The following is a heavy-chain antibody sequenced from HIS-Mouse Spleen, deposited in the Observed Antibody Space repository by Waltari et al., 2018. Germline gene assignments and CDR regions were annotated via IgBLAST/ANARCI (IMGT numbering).Heavy chain of an antibody. CDR1: GFTFSSYS. CDR2: ISSSSSYI. Sequence: EVQLVESGGGLVKPGGSLILSCAASGFTFSSYSMNWVRQAPGKGLEWVSSISSSSSYIYYADSVKGRFTISRDNAKNSLYLQMNSLRAEDTAVYYCARELGIAARGADYWGQGTLVTVSS. CDR3: ARELGIAARGADY. J-gene: IGHJ4*02. D-gene: IGHD6-6*01. V-gene: IGHV3-21*01.